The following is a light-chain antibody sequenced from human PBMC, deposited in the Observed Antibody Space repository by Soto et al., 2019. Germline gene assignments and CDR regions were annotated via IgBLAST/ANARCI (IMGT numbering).Light chain of an antibody. J-gene: IGLJ1*01. CDR1: SSDVGSYNV. CDR3: RPYPGSSSAHV. CDR2: EVS. V-gene: IGLV2-23*02. Sequence: QSALTQPASVSGSPGQSITISCTGTSSDVGSYNVVSWYQQHPGKAPKLLIYEVSKRPSGVSDRFSGSKSGNTASLTISGFQSEDEAYYHFRPYPGSSSAHVFGTGTKVTVL.